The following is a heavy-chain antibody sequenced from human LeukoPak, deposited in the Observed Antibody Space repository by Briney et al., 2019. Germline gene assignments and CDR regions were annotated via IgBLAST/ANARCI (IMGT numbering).Heavy chain of an antibody. V-gene: IGHV1-69*13. Sequence: ASVKVSCKASGGTFSSYAISWVRQAPGQGLEWMGGIIPIFGTANYAQKFQGRVTITADESTSTAYMELSSLRAEDTAVYYCARQGHHDNIGYSYFEHWGQGTLVTVSS. CDR2: IIPIFGTA. CDR3: ARQGHHDNIGYSYFEH. D-gene: IGHD3-22*01. CDR1: GGTFSSYA. J-gene: IGHJ1*01.